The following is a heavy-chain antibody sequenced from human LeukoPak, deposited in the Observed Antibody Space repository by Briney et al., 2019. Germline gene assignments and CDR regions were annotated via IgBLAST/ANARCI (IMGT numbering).Heavy chain of an antibody. CDR3: TRGRRATHDY. CDR2: IRSKAYGGTT. V-gene: IGHV3-49*04. CDR1: GFTFSSYH. D-gene: IGHD1-26*01. Sequence: GGSLRLSYEVSGFTFSSYHMNWVRQAPGKGLEWVGFIRSKAYGGTTEYAASVKGRFTISRDDSKSIAYLQMNSLKTEDTAVYYCTRGRRATHDYWGQGTLVTVSS. J-gene: IGHJ4*02.